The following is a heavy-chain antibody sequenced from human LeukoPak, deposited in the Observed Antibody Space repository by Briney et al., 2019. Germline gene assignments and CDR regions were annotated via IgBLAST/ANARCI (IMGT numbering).Heavy chain of an antibody. CDR3: ARTQVLLWFGEPIISGGFDP. CDR2: IYYSGST. V-gene: IGHV4-59*01. Sequence: PSETLSLTCTVSGGSISSYYWSWIRQPPGKGLEWIGYIYYSGSTNYNPSLKSRVTISVDTSKNQFSLKLSSVTAADTAVYYCARTQVLLWFGEPIISGGFDPWGQGTLVTVSS. J-gene: IGHJ5*02. D-gene: IGHD3-10*01. CDR1: GGSISSYY.